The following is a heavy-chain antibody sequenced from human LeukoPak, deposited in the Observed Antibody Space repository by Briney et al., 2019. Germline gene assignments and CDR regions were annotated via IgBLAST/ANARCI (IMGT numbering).Heavy chain of an antibody. CDR3: ASVGVVVPDPVFDP. J-gene: IGHJ5*02. D-gene: IGHD2-2*01. V-gene: IGHV1-18*01. CDR1: GYTFGIFG. CDR2: IRANNGNT. Sequence: ASLKLSCTASGYTFGIFGISWVRQAPGQGLEWMGWIRANNGNTKYAHTLQGRVTMTTDTSTSTPYLELSSLRSDDTAVYYCASVGVVVPDPVFDPWGQGTLVTVSS.